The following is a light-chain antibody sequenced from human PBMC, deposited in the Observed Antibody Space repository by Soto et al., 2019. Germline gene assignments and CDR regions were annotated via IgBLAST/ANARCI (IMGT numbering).Light chain of an antibody. CDR1: SSDVGRYNY. Sequence: HSVLSQPASVSRSPGQLITISSTGTSSDVGRYNYVSWYQQHPGKAPKLTIYDVSNRPSGLSSRFSGSKSGNTASLTISGLQDEDEADYYCSSFTSSSSYVFGTGIKVTVL. J-gene: IGLJ1*01. V-gene: IGLV2-14*01. CDR2: DVS. CDR3: SSFTSSSSYV.